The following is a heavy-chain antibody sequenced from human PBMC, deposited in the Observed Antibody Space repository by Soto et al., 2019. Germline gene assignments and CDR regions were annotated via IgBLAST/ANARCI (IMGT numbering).Heavy chain of an antibody. Sequence: EVQLLESGGGLVQPGGSLRLSCAASGFTFSTYAMSWVRQAPGKGLEWVSSISGSGAGTYFADSVKGRFTISRDSSTNTLYRKMSSLRAEDTAVYYCAKDGIAVAGTRAFDIWGQGTMVTVSS. D-gene: IGHD6-19*01. CDR1: GFTFSTYA. CDR2: ISGSGAGT. V-gene: IGHV3-23*01. CDR3: AKDGIAVAGTRAFDI. J-gene: IGHJ3*02.